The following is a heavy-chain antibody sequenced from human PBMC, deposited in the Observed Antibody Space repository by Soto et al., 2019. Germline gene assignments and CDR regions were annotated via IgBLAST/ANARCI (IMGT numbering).Heavy chain of an antibody. D-gene: IGHD1-1*01. CDR2: IYYSGST. CDR3: ASRYGYSFDY. Sequence: QVQLQESGPGLVKPSETLSLTCTVSGGSISSYYWSWIRQPPGKGLEWIGYIYYSGSTNYNPSLMCLVTISVDASSNHFPMKRVSMTAPDTAAYYCASRYGYSFDYWAQGTLVTVSS. V-gene: IGHV4-59*08. CDR1: GGSISSYY. J-gene: IGHJ4*02.